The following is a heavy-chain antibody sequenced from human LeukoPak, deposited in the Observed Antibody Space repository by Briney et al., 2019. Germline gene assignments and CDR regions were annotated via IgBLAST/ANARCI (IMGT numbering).Heavy chain of an antibody. J-gene: IGHJ4*02. Sequence: GGSLRLSCAASGFTVSSNYMSWVRQAPGKGLEWVSVIYSGGSTYYADSVKGRFTISRDNSKNTLYLQMNSLRAEDTAVYYCAKAGINVAVAGMGRDNYFDYWGQGTLVTVSS. V-gene: IGHV3-53*01. D-gene: IGHD6-19*01. CDR2: IYSGGST. CDR1: GFTVSSNY. CDR3: AKAGINVAVAGMGRDNYFDY.